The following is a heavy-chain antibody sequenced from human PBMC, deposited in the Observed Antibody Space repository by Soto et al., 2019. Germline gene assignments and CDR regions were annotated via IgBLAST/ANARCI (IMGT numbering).Heavy chain of an antibody. J-gene: IGHJ6*03. Sequence: GGSLRLSCAASGFTFSDHYMDWVRQAPGKGLEWVGRTRNKANSYTTEYAASVKGGFTISRDDSKNSLYLKMNSLKTEDTAVYYCARGLDYSSGWSFYYYYYMDVWGKGTTVTVSS. D-gene: IGHD6-19*01. CDR3: ARGLDYSSGWSFYYYYYMDV. CDR1: GFTFSDHY. V-gene: IGHV3-72*01. CDR2: TRNKANSYTT.